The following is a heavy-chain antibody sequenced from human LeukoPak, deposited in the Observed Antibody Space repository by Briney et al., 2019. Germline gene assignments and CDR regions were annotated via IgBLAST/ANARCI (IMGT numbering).Heavy chain of an antibody. CDR2: ISSSSSYI. J-gene: IGHJ4*02. V-gene: IGHV3-21*01. CDR1: GFTFSSHS. CDR3: AREKGIAAAAELDY. D-gene: IGHD6-13*01. Sequence: GGSLRLSCAASGFTFSSHSMNWVRQAPGKGLEWVSSISSSSSYIYYADSVKGRFTISRDNAKNSLYLQMNSLRAEDTAVYYCAREKGIAAAAELDYWGQGTLVTVSS.